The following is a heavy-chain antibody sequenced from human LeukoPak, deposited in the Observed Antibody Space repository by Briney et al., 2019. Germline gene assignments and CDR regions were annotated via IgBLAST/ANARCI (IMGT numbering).Heavy chain of an antibody. Sequence: ASVKVSCKASGYTFTGYYMHWVRQAPGQGLEWMGWINPNNGGTNYAQKFQGRVTMTRDTSINTAYMELSRLRSDDTAVYYCARDWSGGAAAGYYWGQGTLVTVSS. CDR2: INPNNGGT. D-gene: IGHD6-13*01. CDR3: ARDWSGGAAAGYY. J-gene: IGHJ4*02. CDR1: GYTFTGYY. V-gene: IGHV1-2*02.